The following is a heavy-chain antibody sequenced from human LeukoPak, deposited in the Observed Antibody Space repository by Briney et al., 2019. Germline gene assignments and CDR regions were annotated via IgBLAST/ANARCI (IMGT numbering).Heavy chain of an antibody. D-gene: IGHD6-19*01. J-gene: IGHJ4*02. CDR3: ARAAGSGLIDY. CDR1: GGSISSSNW. CDR2: IYHSGST. Sequence: PSETLSLTCAVSGGSISSSNWWSWVRQPPGKGLEWIGEIYHSGSTNYNPSLKSRVTISGDTSKNQFSLKLRSVTAADTAVYFCARAAGSGLIDYWGQGTLVIVSS. V-gene: IGHV4-4*02.